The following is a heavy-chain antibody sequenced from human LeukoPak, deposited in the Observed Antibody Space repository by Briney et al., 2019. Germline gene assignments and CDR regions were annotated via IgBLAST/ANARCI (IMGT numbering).Heavy chain of an antibody. J-gene: IGHJ4*02. D-gene: IGHD4-17*01. V-gene: IGHV1-69*13. Sequence: SVKVSCKASGGTFSSYAISWLRQAPGQGLEWMGGIIPIFGTANYAQKFQGRVTITADESTSTAYMELSSLRSEDTAVYYCARGRTTVTTGGPFDYWGQGTLVTVSS. CDR1: GGTFSSYA. CDR2: IIPIFGTA. CDR3: ARGRTTVTTGGPFDY.